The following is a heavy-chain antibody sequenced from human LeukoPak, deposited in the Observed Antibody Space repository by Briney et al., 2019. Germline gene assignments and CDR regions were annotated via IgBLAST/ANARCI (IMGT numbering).Heavy chain of an antibody. Sequence: PLETLSLTCTVSGGSISSGGYYWSWIGHHQGRGLEWIGYIYYSGSTYYNPSLKSRVTISVDTSKNQFSLKLSSVTAADTAVYYCARGQYSYGPDYWGQGTLVTVSS. CDR1: GGSISSGGYY. J-gene: IGHJ4*02. V-gene: IGHV4-31*03. CDR2: IYYSGST. D-gene: IGHD5-18*01. CDR3: ARGQYSYGPDY.